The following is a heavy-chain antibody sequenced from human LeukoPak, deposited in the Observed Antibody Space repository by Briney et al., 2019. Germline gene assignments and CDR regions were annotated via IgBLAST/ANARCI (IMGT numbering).Heavy chain of an antibody. V-gene: IGHV1-8*01. CDR2: MNPNSGNT. CDR3: ARGDRFASTNGVWTDYYYMDV. J-gene: IGHJ6*03. D-gene: IGHD2-8*01. CDR1: GYTFTSYD. Sequence: ASVKVSCKASGYTFTSYDINWVRQATGQGLERMGWMNPNSGNTGYAQKFQGRATMTRNTSISTAYMELSSLRSEDTAVYYCARGDRFASTNGVWTDYYYMDVWGKGTTVTVSS.